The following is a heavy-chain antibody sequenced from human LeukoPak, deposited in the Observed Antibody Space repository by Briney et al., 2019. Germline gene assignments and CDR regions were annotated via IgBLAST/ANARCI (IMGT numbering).Heavy chain of an antibody. D-gene: IGHD3-22*01. Sequence: GGSLRLSCAASGFTFSSYSMNWVRQAPGKGLEWVSSISSSSSYIYYADSVKGRFTISRDNAKNSLYLRMNSLRAEDTAVYYCASPRGAYDSSGYLHWGQGTLVTVSS. CDR3: ASPRGAYDSSGYLH. J-gene: IGHJ4*02. CDR2: ISSSSSYI. V-gene: IGHV3-21*01. CDR1: GFTFSSYS.